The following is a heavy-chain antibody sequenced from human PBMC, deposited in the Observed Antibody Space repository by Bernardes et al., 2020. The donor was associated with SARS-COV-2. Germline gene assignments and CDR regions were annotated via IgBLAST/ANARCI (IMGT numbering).Heavy chain of an antibody. Sequence: ASVKVSCKASGYTFTSYGISWVRQAPGQGLEWMGWISADNVNTNYAQKFQGRVTMTTDTSTSTAYMELRSLRSDDTAVYYCATVVENSYGGGWFDPWGQGTLVTVSS. CDR1: GYTFTSYG. D-gene: IGHD5-18*01. V-gene: IGHV1-18*01. CDR2: ISADNVNT. CDR3: ATVVENSYGGGWFDP. J-gene: IGHJ5*02.